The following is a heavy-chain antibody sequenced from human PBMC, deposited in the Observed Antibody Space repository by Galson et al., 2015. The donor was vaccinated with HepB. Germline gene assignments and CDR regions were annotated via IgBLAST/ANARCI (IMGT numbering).Heavy chain of an antibody. CDR2: INPSGGST. V-gene: IGHV1-46*01. D-gene: IGHD3-10*01. J-gene: IGHJ3*02. CDR1: GYTFTSYY. CDR3: ARAVLYGSGGVRRGGFYDI. Sequence: SVKVSCKASGYTFTSYYMHWVRQAPGQGLEWMGIINPSGGSTSYAQKFQGRVTMTRDTSTSTVYMELSSLRSEDTAVYYCARAVLYGSGGVRRGGFYDIWGQGTMVTVSS.